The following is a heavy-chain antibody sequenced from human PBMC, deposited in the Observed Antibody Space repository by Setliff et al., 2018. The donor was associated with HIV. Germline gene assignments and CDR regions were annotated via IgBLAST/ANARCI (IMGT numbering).Heavy chain of an antibody. CDR2: IYPGDS. D-gene: IGHD3-22*01. J-gene: IGHJ5*02. CDR1: GYSFSSYW. Sequence: GESLKISCKGSGYSFSSYWIGWVRQMPGKGLEWMGIIYPGDSVRGRFTISRDNAKNSLYLQMNSLRAEDTAVYYCARFANYYHTSGYGWFDPWGQGTLVTVSS. CDR3: ARFANYYHTSGYGWFDP. V-gene: IGHV5-51*01.